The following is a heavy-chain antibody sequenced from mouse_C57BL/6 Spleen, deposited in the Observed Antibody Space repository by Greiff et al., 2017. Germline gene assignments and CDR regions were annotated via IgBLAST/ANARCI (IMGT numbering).Heavy chain of an antibody. D-gene: IGHD3-2*02. V-gene: IGHV1-81*01. CDR1: GYTFTSYG. CDR2: IYPRSGNT. CDR3: ARKEGNFDSSVDFDY. Sequence: VQLQESGAELARPGASVKLSCKASGYTFTSYGISWVKQRTGQGLEWIGEIYPRSGNTYYNEKFKGKATLTADKSSSTAYMELRRLTSEDSAVFYCARKEGNFDSSVDFDYWGQGTTLTVSS. J-gene: IGHJ2*01.